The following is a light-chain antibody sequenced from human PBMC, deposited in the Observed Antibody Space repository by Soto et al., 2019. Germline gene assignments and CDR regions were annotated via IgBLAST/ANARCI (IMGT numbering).Light chain of an antibody. CDR1: SSDVGSYNL. V-gene: IGLV2-23*03. CDR3: CSYAGSSTFHVV. Sequence: QSALTQPASVSGSPGQSITISCTGTSSDVGSYNLVSWYQQHPGKAPKLMIYEGSKRPSGVSNGFSGSKSGNTASLTISGLQAEDEADYYCCSYAGSSTFHVVFGGGTQLTVL. J-gene: IGLJ2*01. CDR2: EGS.